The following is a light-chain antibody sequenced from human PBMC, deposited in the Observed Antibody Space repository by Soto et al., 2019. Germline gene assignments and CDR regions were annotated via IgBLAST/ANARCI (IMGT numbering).Light chain of an antibody. CDR1: LTVSGD. J-gene: IGKJ4*01. CDR2: VAT. V-gene: IGKV3-15*01. CDR3: QQYYNWPPS. Sequence: ERVMTQSPATLAVSPGDRATFSCRASLTVSGDLAWYQQRPGQTPRLLIFVATTRAADVPARFSGSGSGTEFTLTISGLQSDDCATYYCQQYYNWPPSFGGGTKVELK.